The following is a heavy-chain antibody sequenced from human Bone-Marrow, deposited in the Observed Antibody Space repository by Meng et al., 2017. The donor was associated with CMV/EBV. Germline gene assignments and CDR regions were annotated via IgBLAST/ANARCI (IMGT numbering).Heavy chain of an antibody. J-gene: IGHJ4*02. CDR2: IYYSGST. Sequence: GSLRLSCTVSGGSITSSDYYWGWIRQPPGKGLEWIGSIYYSGSTYYNPSLKSRVTISVDTSKNQFSLKLSSVTAADTAVYYCARVPGWHYYGSGSCGRGPDFWGQGTLVTVSS. CDR1: GGSITSSDYY. CDR3: ARVPGWHYYGSGSCGRGPDF. V-gene: IGHV4-39*07. D-gene: IGHD3-10*01.